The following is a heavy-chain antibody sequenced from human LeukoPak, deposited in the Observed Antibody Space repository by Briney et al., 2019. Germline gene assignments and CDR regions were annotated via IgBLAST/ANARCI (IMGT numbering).Heavy chain of an antibody. CDR2: ITGSGDGT. D-gene: IGHD6-13*01. Sequence: PGGSLRLSCVASGFTFTSYAMSWVRQAPGQGLEWVSGITGSGDGTSYADSVKGRFTISRDNSKNTLYVQMNSLRAEDTAIYYCVKDYGPKQLVFFDSWGQGTPVTVSS. CDR3: VKDYGPKQLVFFDS. V-gene: IGHV3-23*01. CDR1: GFTFTSYA. J-gene: IGHJ4*02.